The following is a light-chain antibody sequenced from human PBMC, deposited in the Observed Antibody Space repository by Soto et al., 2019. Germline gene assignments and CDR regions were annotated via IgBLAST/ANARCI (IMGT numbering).Light chain of an antibody. Sequence: IVTTQSPADVPMSPAEAPTLSCRASQSVSSNLAWYQKKPGQAPRLLIYGASTRATGIPARFSGSGSGTEFTLTISSLQSEDFAVYYCQQYNNWPRTFGQGAKVDIK. J-gene: IGKJ1*01. CDR2: GAS. V-gene: IGKV3-15*01. CDR3: QQYNNWPRT. CDR1: QSVSSN.